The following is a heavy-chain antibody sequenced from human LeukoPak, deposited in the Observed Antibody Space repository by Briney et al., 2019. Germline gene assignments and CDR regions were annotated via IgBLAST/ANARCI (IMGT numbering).Heavy chain of an antibody. J-gene: IGHJ6*03. D-gene: IGHD6-13*01. CDR2: INHSGST. Sequence: SEILSLTCAVYGGSFSGYYWSWIRQPPGKGLEWIGEINHSGSTNYNPSLKSRVTISVDTSKNQFSLKLSSVTAADTAVYYCARGGSSWYGAVYYYYYMDVWGKGTTVTVSS. CDR3: ARGGSSWYGAVYYYYYMDV. V-gene: IGHV4-34*01. CDR1: GGSFSGYY.